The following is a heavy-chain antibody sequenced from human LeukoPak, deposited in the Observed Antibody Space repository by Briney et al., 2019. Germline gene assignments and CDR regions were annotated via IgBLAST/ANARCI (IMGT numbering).Heavy chain of an antibody. D-gene: IGHD6-19*01. Sequence: GGSLRLSCAASGFTFSSYWMNWVRQAPGKGLVWVSRINSDGSSTNYTDSVKGRFTISGDNAKNTLYLQMNSLRAEDTAVYYCARVGLYSSGWSAWGQGTLVTVSS. J-gene: IGHJ4*02. CDR1: GFTFSSYW. V-gene: IGHV3-74*01. CDR3: ARVGLYSSGWSA. CDR2: INSDGSST.